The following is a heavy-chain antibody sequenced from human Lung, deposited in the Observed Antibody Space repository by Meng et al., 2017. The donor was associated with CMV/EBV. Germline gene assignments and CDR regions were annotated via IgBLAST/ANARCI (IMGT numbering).Heavy chain of an antibody. CDR2: ISSSSSTI. D-gene: IGHD3-22*01. J-gene: IGHJ4*02. CDR3: ARVRTYFDHSVYLDY. Sequence: GESLKISCVGSGFTFGTYSMIWVRQAPGQGLELVSYISSSSSTIYYGDSVKGRFTISRDNARNSIYLQMNSMRPEDTAVYYCARVRTYFDHSVYLDYWGQGTLVTGSS. CDR1: GFTFGTYS. V-gene: IGHV3-48*04.